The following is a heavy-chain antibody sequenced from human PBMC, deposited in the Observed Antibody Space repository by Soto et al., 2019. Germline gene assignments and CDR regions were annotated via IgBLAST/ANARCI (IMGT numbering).Heavy chain of an antibody. V-gene: IGHV4-39*02. J-gene: IGHJ6*02. CDR1: GGSISSSSYY. Sequence: SETLSLTCTVSGGSISSSSYYWGWIRQPPGKGLEWIGSIYYSGSTYYNPSLKSRVTISVDTSKNQFSLKLSSVTAADTAVYYCARDYLCGYSYDIDGMDVWGQATTGTVSS. CDR2: IYYSGST. CDR3: ARDYLCGYSYDIDGMDV. D-gene: IGHD5-18*01.